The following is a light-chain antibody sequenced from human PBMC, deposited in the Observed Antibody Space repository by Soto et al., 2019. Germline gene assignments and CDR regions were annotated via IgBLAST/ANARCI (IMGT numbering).Light chain of an antibody. CDR1: QSISTF. CDR3: QQYKSYPLT. J-gene: IGKJ5*01. V-gene: IGKV1-5*03. CDR2: EAS. Sequence: DIQLTQSPSTLSASVGDRVTFTCRASQSISTFLAWYQQKPGRAPTLLIYEASTLVPGVPSRFSGGGAGTEFTITISSLQPDDFATYYYQQYKSYPLTFGQGTRLEIK.